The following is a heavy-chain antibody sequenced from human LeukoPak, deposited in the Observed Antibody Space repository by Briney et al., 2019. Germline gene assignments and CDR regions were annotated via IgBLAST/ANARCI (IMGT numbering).Heavy chain of an antibody. CDR1: GFTFSRYW. CDR3: ATAGGDGSRMGFDP. J-gene: IGHJ5*02. CDR2: VSADGSVT. D-gene: IGHD2-15*01. Sequence: GGSLRLSCADSGFTFSRYWMHWVRQTPGKGLVWVSCVSADGSVTRYADSVKGRFTISRDNTKSRLYLQMHSLRAEDTAVYYCATAGGDGSRMGFDPWGQGTLVTVSS. V-gene: IGHV3-74*01.